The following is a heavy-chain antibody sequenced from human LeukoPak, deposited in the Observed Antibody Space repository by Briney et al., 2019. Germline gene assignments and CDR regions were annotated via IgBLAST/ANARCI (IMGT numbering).Heavy chain of an antibody. CDR2: INSDGSSI. D-gene: IGHD5-12*01. Sequence: GGSLRLSCAASGFTFSSYWLQWVRQAPGEGLVGVSRINSDGSSITYADSVKGRFTIYRDNAKNTLYLQMNSLRVEDTAVYYCAREGRVSGYDFDCWGQGTLVTVSS. CDR3: AREGRVSGYDFDC. V-gene: IGHV3-74*03. CDR1: GFTFSSYW. J-gene: IGHJ4*02.